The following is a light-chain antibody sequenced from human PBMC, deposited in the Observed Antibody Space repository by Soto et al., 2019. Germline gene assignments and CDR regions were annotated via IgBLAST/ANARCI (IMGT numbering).Light chain of an antibody. CDR1: SSSFGAGYD. J-gene: IGLJ1*01. Sequence: QSVLTQPPSVSGAPGQRVTISCTGSSSSFGAGYDVHWYQQIPGTAPKLLIFANSNRPSGVPDRFSGSKSGNTASLTISGLQAADEADYYCSLYTSENAYVFGTGTKLTVL. CDR2: ANS. CDR3: SLYTSENAYV. V-gene: IGLV1-40*01.